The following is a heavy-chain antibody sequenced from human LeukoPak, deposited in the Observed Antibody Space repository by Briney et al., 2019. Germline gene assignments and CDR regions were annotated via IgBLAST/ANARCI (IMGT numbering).Heavy chain of an antibody. CDR3: AKGVVAATNAAYYGMDV. D-gene: IGHD2-15*01. V-gene: IGHV3-30*18. CDR1: GFTFSNYG. CDR2: ISYDESDK. J-gene: IGHJ6*02. Sequence: SGRSLRLSCAASGFTFSNYGMHWVRQAPGKGLEWVAVISYDESDKYYADSVKGRFTISRDNSKNTLYLQMNSLRPEDTAAYYCAKGVVAATNAAYYGMDVWGQGTTVTVSS.